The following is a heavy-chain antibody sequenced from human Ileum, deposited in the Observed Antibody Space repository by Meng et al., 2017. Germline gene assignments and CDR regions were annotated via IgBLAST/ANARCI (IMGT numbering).Heavy chain of an antibody. CDR3: VRNEGYSLGD. Sequence: QVRSPGSGPGLFTPSGPLSLTCAVSGDSISGRAWWSWVRQPPGKGLEWIGEISQESGRTNYNPSLKSRVSISLDKSKNQFSLNLNSVTAADTAVYYCVRNEGYSLGDWGQGTLVTVSS. CDR2: ISQESGRT. CDR1: GDSISGRAW. V-gene: IGHV4-4*02. J-gene: IGHJ4*02. D-gene: IGHD2-21*01.